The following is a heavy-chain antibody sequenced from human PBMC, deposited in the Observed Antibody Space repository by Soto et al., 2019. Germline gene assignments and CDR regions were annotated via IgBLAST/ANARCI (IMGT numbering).Heavy chain of an antibody. V-gene: IGHV3-21*01. CDR1: GFTFSSYT. CDR3: GRGLYATYRYFDL. Sequence: EVQLVESGGGLVKPGGSLRLSCAASGFTFSSYTMNWVRQAPGKGLEWVSSISNTNSYYTYYADSVKGRFTISRDNAKNSLYLQMNSVRAEDTAVYYCGRGLYATYRYFDLWGRGTLVTVSS. D-gene: IGHD2-8*01. J-gene: IGHJ2*01. CDR2: ISNTNSYYT.